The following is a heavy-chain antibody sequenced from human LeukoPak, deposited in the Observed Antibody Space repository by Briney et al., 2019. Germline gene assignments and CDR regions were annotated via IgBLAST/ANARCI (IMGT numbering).Heavy chain of an antibody. J-gene: IGHJ6*02. CDR1: GFTVSSNY. CDR3: ARDGGYSGYDYYYYYGMDV. Sequence: PGGSLRLSCAASGFTVSSNYMSWVRQAPGKGLEWVSVIYSGGSTYYADSVKGRFTISRDNSKNTLYLQMNSLRAEDTAVYYCARDGGYSGYDYYYYYGMDVWGQGTTVTVSS. D-gene: IGHD5-12*01. CDR2: IYSGGST. V-gene: IGHV3-66*01.